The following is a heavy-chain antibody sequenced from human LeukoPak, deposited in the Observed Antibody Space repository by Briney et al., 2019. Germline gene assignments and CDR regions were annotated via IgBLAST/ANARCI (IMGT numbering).Heavy chain of an antibody. V-gene: IGHV4-38-2*02. CDR2: IYTSGST. CDR1: GCSISSGYY. CDR3: ARGAQLRFLEWLPLDPSYYFDY. D-gene: IGHD3-3*01. J-gene: IGHJ4*02. Sequence: SETLSLTCTVSGCSISSGYYWGWVRQPPGKGLEWIGYIYTSGSTNYNPSLKSRVTISVDTSKNQFSLKLSSVTAADTAVYYCARGAQLRFLEWLPLDPSYYFDYWGQGTLVTVSS.